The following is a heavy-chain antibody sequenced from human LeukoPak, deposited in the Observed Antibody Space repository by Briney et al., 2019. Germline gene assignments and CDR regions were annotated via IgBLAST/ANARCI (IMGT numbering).Heavy chain of an antibody. J-gene: IGHJ2*01. V-gene: IGHV4-4*07. CDR1: GGSISSYY. Sequence: PSETLSLTCTVSGGSISSYYWSWIRQPAGKGLEWIGRIYTSGSTNYNPSLTSRVTMSVDTSKNQFSLKLSSVTAADTAVYYCARDPRKGSGSYYRYFDLWGRGTLVTVSS. CDR3: ARDPRKGSGSYYRYFDL. CDR2: IYTSGST. D-gene: IGHD1-26*01.